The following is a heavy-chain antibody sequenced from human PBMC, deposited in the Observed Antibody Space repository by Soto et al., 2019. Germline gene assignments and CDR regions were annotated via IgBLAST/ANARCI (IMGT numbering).Heavy chain of an antibody. V-gene: IGHV4-31*03. Sequence: QVQLQESGPGLVKPSQTLSLTCTVSGGSINSGGYYWSWIRQHPGKGLEWVGYIYYSGTTYYNPSLQSRRTISPDTPKNQFSLKLTSVTAADTAVYYCARRIPTAGLFAYWGQGTLVTVSS. CDR3: ARRIPTAGLFAY. D-gene: IGHD6-13*01. CDR1: GGSINSGGYY. J-gene: IGHJ4*02. CDR2: IYYSGTT.